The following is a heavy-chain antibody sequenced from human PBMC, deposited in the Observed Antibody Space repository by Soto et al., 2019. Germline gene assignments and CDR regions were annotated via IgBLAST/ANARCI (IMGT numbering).Heavy chain of an antibody. D-gene: IGHD3-16*02. CDR2: RSFRGTAT. CDR1: GFTFSNFE. Sequence: WGSLKLSCATSGFTFSNFEMHWVCQVPGKGLEWLSYRSFRGTATYYAGSVRGRFTISGDNARISVFLHRESLRVEDTGMYYCVRDHSYIIVKTLDPWGQGALVTVAS. J-gene: IGHJ5*02. CDR3: VRDHSYIIVKTLDP. V-gene: IGHV3-48*03.